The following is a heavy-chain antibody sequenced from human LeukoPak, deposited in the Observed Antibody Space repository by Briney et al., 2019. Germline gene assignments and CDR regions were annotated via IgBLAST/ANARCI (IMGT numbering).Heavy chain of an antibody. CDR2: IKKDGSDK. CDR3: ARGHSSGWPSYYFDY. CDR1: GFTFSSYS. J-gene: IGHJ4*02. V-gene: IGHV3-7*02. Sequence: PGGSLRLSCAASGFTFSSYSMSWVGQAPGRGLEWVANIKKDGSDKYYADSGKGRFTISRDNAQNSLYLQMSSLRAEDTAVYYCARGHSSGWPSYYFDYWGQGTLVTVSS. D-gene: IGHD6-19*01.